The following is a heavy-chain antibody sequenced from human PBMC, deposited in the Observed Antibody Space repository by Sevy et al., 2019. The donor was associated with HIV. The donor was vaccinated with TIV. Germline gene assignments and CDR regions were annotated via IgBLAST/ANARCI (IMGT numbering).Heavy chain of an antibody. CDR3: ARGKSGYGYALNY. V-gene: IGHV3-66*01. J-gene: IGHJ4*02. D-gene: IGHD5-18*01. CDR2: IYSDETT. Sequence: GGSLRLSCAASGFSVNSNYMTWVRQAPGKGLEGVSVIYSDETTYHAASVKDGFTISRDNAKNMLYLQMSSLRAEDTAIYYCARGKSGYGYALNYWGQGTLVTVSS. CDR1: GFSVNSNY.